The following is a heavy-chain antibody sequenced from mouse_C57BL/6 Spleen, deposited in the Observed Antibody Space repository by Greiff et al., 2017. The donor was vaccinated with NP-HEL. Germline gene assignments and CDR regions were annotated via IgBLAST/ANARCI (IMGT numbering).Heavy chain of an antibody. V-gene: IGHV1-72*01. Sequence: QVQLQEPGAELVKPGASVKLSCKASGYTFTSYWMHWVKQRPGRGLEWIGRIDPNSGGTKYSEKFKSKATLTVDKPSSTAYMQLSSLTSEDSAVYYCARSGYYGSSYHYAMDYWGQGTSVTVSS. CDR2: IDPNSGGT. CDR1: GYTFTSYW. CDR3: ARSGYYGSSYHYAMDY. D-gene: IGHD1-1*01. J-gene: IGHJ4*01.